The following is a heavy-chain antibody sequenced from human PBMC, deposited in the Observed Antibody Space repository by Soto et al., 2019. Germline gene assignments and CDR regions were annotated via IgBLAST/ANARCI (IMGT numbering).Heavy chain of an antibody. J-gene: IGHJ4*02. V-gene: IGHV5-10-1*01. D-gene: IGHD6-19*01. Sequence: GESLKISCKGSGYSFTSYWIGWVRQMPGKGLEWMGRIDPSDSYTNYSPSFQGHVTISADKSISTAYLQWSSLKASDTAMYYCASTIAVAGSADYWGQGTLVTVSS. CDR3: ASTIAVAGSADY. CDR2: IDPSDSYT. CDR1: GYSFTSYW.